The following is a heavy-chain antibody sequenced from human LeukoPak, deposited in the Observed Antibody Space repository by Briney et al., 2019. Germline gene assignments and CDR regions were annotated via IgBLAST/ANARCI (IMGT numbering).Heavy chain of an antibody. J-gene: IGHJ4*01. Sequence: PSETLSLTCNVSGGSISSGRYYWGWIRQPPGKGLEWIGSVYYGVSTYYNPSLKSRVTMSLDTSKNQVSLRLTSVTAADTAVYYCAGDFGVLRGPAFFDYWGHGTLVTVSS. V-gene: IGHV4-39*07. CDR3: AGDFGVLRGPAFFDY. D-gene: IGHD3-3*01. CDR2: VYYGVST. CDR1: GGSISSGRYY.